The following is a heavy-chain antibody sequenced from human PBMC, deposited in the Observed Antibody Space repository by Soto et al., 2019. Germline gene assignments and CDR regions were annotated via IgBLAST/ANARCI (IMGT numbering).Heavy chain of an antibody. J-gene: IGHJ3*02. Sequence: SQTHSLTCTISGDSVSGSSAASNGIRQSPSRGLEWLGRTYYRSKWYNDYAVSVKSRITINPDPSKNQFSLQLNSVTPEDTAVYYGSREGSLDVCYIGAQGTTGTVSS. CDR3: SREGSLDVCYI. CDR1: GDSVSGSSAA. V-gene: IGHV6-1*01. D-gene: IGHD6-19*01. CDR2: TYYRSKWYN.